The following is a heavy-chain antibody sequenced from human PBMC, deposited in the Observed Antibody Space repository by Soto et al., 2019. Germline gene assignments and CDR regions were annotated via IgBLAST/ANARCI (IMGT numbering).Heavy chain of an antibody. CDR1: GGSISSYY. J-gene: IGHJ6*03. CDR3: ARALLYYYMDV. Sequence: ETLSLTCTVPGGSISSYYWSWIRQPPGKGLEWIGYNYYSGSTNNNPSLKSRVTISVDTSKNQFSLKLSSVTAADTAVYYCARALLYYYMDVWGKGTTVTVSS. CDR2: NYYSGST. V-gene: IGHV4-59*01.